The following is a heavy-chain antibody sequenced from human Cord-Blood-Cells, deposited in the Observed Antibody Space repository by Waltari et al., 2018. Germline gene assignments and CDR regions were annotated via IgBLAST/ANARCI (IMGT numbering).Heavy chain of an antibody. V-gene: IGHV2-5*02. CDR2: IYWDDDK. J-gene: IGHJ4*02. CDR1: GFSLSTSGVV. D-gene: IGHD6-19*01. Sequence: ITLKESGPTLVKPTQTLTLPCTFSGFSLSTSGVVVGWIRQPPGKALEWLALIYWDDDKLYSPSLKSRLTITKDTSKNQVVLTMTNMDPVDTATYYCAHRRVGWATYYFDYWGQGTLVTVSS. CDR3: AHRRVGWATYYFDY.